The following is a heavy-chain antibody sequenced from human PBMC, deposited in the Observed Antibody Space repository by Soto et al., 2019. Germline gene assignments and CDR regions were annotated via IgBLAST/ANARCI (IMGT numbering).Heavy chain of an antibody. Sequence: LRLSCAASGFTFSSYAMSWVRQAPGKGLEWVSAISGSGGSIYYADSVKGRFTISRDNAKNSLYLQMNGLRAEDTAVYYCAREAEGIVVVPAAIAAFDIWGQGTMVTVSS. CDR2: ISGSGGSI. V-gene: IGHV3-23*01. J-gene: IGHJ3*02. D-gene: IGHD2-2*01. CDR3: AREAEGIVVVPAAIAAFDI. CDR1: GFTFSSYA.